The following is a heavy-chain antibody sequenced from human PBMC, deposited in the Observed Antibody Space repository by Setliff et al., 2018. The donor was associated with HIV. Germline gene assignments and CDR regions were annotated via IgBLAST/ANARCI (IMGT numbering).Heavy chain of an antibody. D-gene: IGHD3-9*01. J-gene: IGHJ4*02. CDR2: IDHSGTT. CDR1: GASITSSKW. V-gene: IGHV4-4*02. CDR3: VIRRNFDWLMTSGPFDD. Sequence: TSETLSLTCVVSGASITSSKWWSWVRQPPGKRPEWIGEIDHSGTTNYNPSLKSRVTISVDVSKNQFSLKVKSMTAADTAVYYCVIRRNFDWLMTSGPFDDWGQGVLVTVSS.